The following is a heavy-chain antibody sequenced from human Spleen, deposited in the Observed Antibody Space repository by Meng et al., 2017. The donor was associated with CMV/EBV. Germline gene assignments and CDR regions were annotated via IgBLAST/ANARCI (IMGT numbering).Heavy chain of an antibody. CDR3: AREKRGPVAAAGSGSEPFDF. J-gene: IGHJ3*01. CDR1: TYY. V-gene: IGHV1-46*01. D-gene: IGHD6-13*01. Sequence: TYYMHWVRQAPGQGLEWMGTINPIGGSTTYPQRFQGRVTMTRDTSTSTVYMQLSNLRFEDTAIYYCAREKRGPVAAAGSGSEPFDFWGQGTMVTVSS. CDR2: INPIGGST.